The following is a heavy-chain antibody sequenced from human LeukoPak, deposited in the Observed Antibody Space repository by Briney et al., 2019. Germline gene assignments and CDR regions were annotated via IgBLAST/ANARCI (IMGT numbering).Heavy chain of an antibody. V-gene: IGHV1-18*01. CDR1: GYTFTSYG. CDR3: ASSSGGTDAFDI. D-gene: IGHD1-26*01. J-gene: IGHJ3*02. CDR2: ISAYNGNS. Sequence: ASVKVSCKASGYTFTSYGIGWVRQAPGQGLEWMGWISAYNGNSNYAQKLQGGVTMTTDTSTSTAYMELRSLRSDDTAVYYCASSSGGTDAFDIWGQGTMVTVSS.